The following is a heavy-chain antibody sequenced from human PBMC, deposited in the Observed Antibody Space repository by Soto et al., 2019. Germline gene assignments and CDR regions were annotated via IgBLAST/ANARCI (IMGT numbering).Heavy chain of an antibody. J-gene: IGHJ4*02. V-gene: IGHV1-3*01. CDR3: ARDTGDGTFDF. CDR2: INAGYGNT. D-gene: IGHD7-27*01. CDR1: GYTFSSYA. Sequence: QVHLVQSGAEVRKPGASVKVSCKASGYTFSSYAMHWVRQAPGQRLEWMGWINAGYGNTKSSQKFQDRVTISRDTSSSTDYMELTSLRSEVTAVYYCARDTGDGTFDFWGQGTLVTVSS.